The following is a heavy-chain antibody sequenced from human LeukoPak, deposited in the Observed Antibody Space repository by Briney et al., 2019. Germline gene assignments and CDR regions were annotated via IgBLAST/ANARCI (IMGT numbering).Heavy chain of an antibody. J-gene: IGHJ6*02. CDR1: GGSISSSSYY. Sequence: SETLSLTCTVSGGSISSSSYYWGWIRQPPGKGLEWIGSIYYSGSTYYNPSLKSRVTISVDTSKNQFSLKLSSVTAADTAVYYCARSRSPYYYYGMDVWGQGTTVTVSS. CDR2: IYYSGST. V-gene: IGHV4-39*07. CDR3: ARSRSPYYYYGMDV.